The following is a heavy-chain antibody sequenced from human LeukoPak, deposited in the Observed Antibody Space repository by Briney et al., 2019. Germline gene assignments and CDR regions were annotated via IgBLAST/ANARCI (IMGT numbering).Heavy chain of an antibody. Sequence: GGSLRLSCTVSGFTSFSGHWMNWVRQAPGKGLEWVANIRFDGSEIGYGDSVEGRFIIPRDNSKNSLYLQMNSLRAEDTAVYYCATRNNFEYWGQGTLVTVSS. CDR1: GFTSFSGHW. CDR2: IRFDGSEI. CDR3: ATRNNFEY. V-gene: IGHV3-7*01. J-gene: IGHJ4*02.